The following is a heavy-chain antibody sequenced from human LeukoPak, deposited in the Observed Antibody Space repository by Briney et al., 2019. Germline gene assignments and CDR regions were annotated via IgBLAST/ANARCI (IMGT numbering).Heavy chain of an antibody. D-gene: IGHD3-16*02. CDR1: GGSFSSYF. Sequence: SETLSLTCAVYGGSFSSYFWSWIRQPPGKGLEWIGEINHTGSTNYNPSLKSRVTISVDTSKNQFSLKLSSVTAADTAVYYCARHGGSYVWGSYRKFDPWGQGTLVTVSS. CDR2: INHTGST. V-gene: IGHV4-34*01. CDR3: ARHGGSYVWGSYRKFDP. J-gene: IGHJ5*02.